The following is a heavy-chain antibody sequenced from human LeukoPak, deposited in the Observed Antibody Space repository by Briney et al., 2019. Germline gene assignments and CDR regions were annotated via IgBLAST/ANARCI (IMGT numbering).Heavy chain of an antibody. Sequence: GGSLRLSCAASGFTVDSNYLSWVRQAPGKGPEWVSFISDSGGITYYADSVKGRFTISRDNSKNTLYLQMNSLRAEDTAVYYCAKNTQYSGYYDCWGQGTLVAVSS. CDR3: AKNTQYSGYYDC. V-gene: IGHV3-23*01. CDR2: ISDSGGIT. D-gene: IGHD6-6*01. CDR1: GFTVDSNY. J-gene: IGHJ4*02.